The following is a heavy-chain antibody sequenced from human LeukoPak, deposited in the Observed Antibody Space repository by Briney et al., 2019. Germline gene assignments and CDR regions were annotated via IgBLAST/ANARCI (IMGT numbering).Heavy chain of an antibody. CDR2: INPSGGRT. J-gene: IGHJ4*02. D-gene: IGHD3-22*01. V-gene: IGHV1-46*01. CDR3: AREYDSSGYYLISY. CDR1: GYTFTNYY. Sequence: ASVKVSCKASGYTFTNYYIHWVRQAPGQGLEWVGIINPSGGRTSYARKFQGRVTMTRDTSASTVYMELSSLRSEDTAVYYCAREYDSSGYYLISYWGQGTLVTVSS.